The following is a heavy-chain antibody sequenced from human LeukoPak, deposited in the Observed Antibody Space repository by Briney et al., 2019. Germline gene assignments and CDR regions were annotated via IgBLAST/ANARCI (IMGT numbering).Heavy chain of an antibody. D-gene: IGHD6-13*01. CDR2: ISSTSSYI. Sequence: GGSLRLSCAASGFTLNSYTLSWVRQAPGKGLEWVSSISSTSSYIHYADSVKGRFTISRDNPDNVVYLQMNSLRAEDTAVYYCARVAVAGPTGWFDPWGQGTLVTVSS. J-gene: IGHJ5*02. CDR1: GFTLNSYT. V-gene: IGHV3-21*01. CDR3: ARVAVAGPTGWFDP.